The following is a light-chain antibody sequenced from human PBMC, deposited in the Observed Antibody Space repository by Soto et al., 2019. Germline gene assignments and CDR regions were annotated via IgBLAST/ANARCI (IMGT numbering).Light chain of an antibody. J-gene: IGLJ1*01. V-gene: IGLV2-23*02. CDR2: EVS. CDR1: SSDVGSYNL. CDR3: CSYAGSSTS. Sequence: QSVLTQPASVSGSPGQSITISCTGTSSDVGSYNLVSWYQQHPGKAPKPMIYEVSKRPSGVSNRFSGSKPGNTASLTISGLQAEDEADYYCCSYAGSSTSFGTGTKVTV.